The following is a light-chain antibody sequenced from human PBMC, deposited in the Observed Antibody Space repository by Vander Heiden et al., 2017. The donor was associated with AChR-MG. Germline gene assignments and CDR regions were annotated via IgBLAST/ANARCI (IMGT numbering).Light chain of an antibody. CDR2: NDS. J-gene: IGLJ2*01. CDR1: ALPKQY. CDR3: QSADSSGTYPEV. Sequence: SYELTQPPSVSVSPGQTARITCSGDALPKQYAYWYQQKPGQAPVLVIYNDSERPSGIPERFSGSSSGTTVTFTISGVQAEDEADYYCQSADSSGTYPEVFGGGTKLTVL. V-gene: IGLV3-25*03.